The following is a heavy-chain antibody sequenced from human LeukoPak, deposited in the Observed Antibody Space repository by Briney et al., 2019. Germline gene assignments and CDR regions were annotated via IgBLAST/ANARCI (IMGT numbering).Heavy chain of an antibody. Sequence: SETLSLTCTVSGGSISSYYWSWIRQPPGKGLEWIGYIYYSGSTTYNPSLKSRVTISVDTSKNQFSLKLSSVTAADTAIYYCARGFFPWRGASYYFDSWGQGTLVTVSS. J-gene: IGHJ4*02. V-gene: IGHV4-59*01. CDR2: IYYSGST. CDR1: GGSISSYY. CDR3: ARGFFPWRGASYYFDS. D-gene: IGHD1-26*01.